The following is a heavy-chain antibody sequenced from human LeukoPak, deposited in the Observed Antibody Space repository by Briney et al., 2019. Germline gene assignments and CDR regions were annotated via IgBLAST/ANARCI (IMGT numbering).Heavy chain of an antibody. CDR1: GSSFHNYY. D-gene: IGHD3-10*01. J-gene: IGHJ4*01. CDR3: ARSGTYQHSSAYDY. V-gene: IGHV4-34*01. Sequence: PSETLSLTCAVYGSSFHNYYWTWIRQPPGKRLEWLGEIGHSGGTNYNPSLNSRVTLSLDTSKNQFSLKLTSVTAADTAIYYCARSGTYQHSSAYDYWGQGNLVTVSS. CDR2: IGHSGGT.